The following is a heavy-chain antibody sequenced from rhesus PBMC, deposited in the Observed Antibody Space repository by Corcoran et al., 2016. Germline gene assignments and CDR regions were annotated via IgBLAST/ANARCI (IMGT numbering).Heavy chain of an antibody. Sequence: QLQLQESGPGLVKPSETLSVTCAVSGGSISSNYWSWIRQPPGKGLEWIGRIYGSGSSTNYTPSLKSRVTLSVDTSKTQLSLKLSSVTAADTAVYYCARHGATVPTFDYWGQGVLVTVSS. CDR2: IYGSGSST. CDR3: ARHGATVPTFDY. J-gene: IGHJ4*01. V-gene: IGHV4-169*01. D-gene: IGHD4-35*01. CDR1: GGSISSNY.